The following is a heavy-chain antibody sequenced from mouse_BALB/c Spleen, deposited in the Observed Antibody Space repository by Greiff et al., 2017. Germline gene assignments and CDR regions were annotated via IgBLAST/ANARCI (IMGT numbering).Heavy chain of an antibody. CDR1: GYAFTNYL. Sequence: QVHVKQSGAELVRPGTSVKVSCKASGYAFTNYLIEWVKQRPGQGLEWIGVINPGSGGTNYNGKFKGKATLTADKSSSTAYMQLSSLTSVDSAVYFCARGEISSYAMDYWGQGTSVTVSS. CDR3: ARGEISSYAMDY. CDR2: INPGSGGT. V-gene: IGHV1-54*01. J-gene: IGHJ4*01.